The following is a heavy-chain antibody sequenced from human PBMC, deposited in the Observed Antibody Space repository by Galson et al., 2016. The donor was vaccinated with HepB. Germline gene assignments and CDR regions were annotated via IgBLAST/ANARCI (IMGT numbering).Heavy chain of an antibody. CDR1: GGTFSTYA. D-gene: IGHD2-2*01. V-gene: IGHV1-69*13. CDR2: IIPILGTP. CDR3: AGDGGGSGTSDFDY. J-gene: IGHJ4*02. Sequence: SVKVSCKAPGGTFSTYAFNWVRQAPGQGLEWMGGIIPILGTPNYAQNFQGRVTITADESTSTAYMELSSLRSEDTAVYYCAGDGGGSGTSDFDYWGQGTLVTVSS.